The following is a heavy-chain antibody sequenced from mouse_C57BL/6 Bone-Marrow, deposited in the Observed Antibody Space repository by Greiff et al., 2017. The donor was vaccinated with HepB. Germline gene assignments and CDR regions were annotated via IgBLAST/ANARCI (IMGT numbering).Heavy chain of an antibody. CDR2: INSDGGST. Sequence: EVQRVEAGGGLVQPGESLKLSCESNEYEFPSHDMSWVRKTPEKRLELVAAINSDGGSTYYPDTMERRLIISRDNTKKTLYLQMSSLRSEDTALYYCARQPYIVAPDYWGQGTTLTVSS. CDR1: EYEFPSHD. V-gene: IGHV5-2*01. D-gene: IGHD1-1*01. CDR3: ARQPYIVAPDY. J-gene: IGHJ2*01.